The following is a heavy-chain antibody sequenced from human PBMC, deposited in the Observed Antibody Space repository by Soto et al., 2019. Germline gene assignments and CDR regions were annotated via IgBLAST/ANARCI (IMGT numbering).Heavy chain of an antibody. CDR2: IWSDGSDK. V-gene: IGHV3-33*01. CDR1: GFTFSVYD. CDR3: VRDGSRGGYRPTDY. Sequence: QVQLVESGGGVVQPGRSLRLSCAASGFTFSVYDMHWIRQAPGKGLEWVAVIWSDGSDKYYADSVKGRFTISRDNPKKTVYLQMPSLRAEDTAVYDCVRDGSRGGYRPTDYWGQGALVTVSS. J-gene: IGHJ4*02. D-gene: IGHD5-18*01.